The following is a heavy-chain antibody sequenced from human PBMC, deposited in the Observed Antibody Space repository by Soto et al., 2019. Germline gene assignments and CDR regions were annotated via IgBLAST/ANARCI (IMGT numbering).Heavy chain of an antibody. Sequence: GGSLRLSCAASGFMFSGYGMHWIRQAPGKGLEWVAVISHDGSEKYYGDSVKGRCTVSRDNSNNTLFLQIDSLRAEDTAVYYCARTRQYQLLSVVAWFDPWGQGTLVTVSS. J-gene: IGHJ5*02. CDR3: ARTRQYQLLSVVAWFDP. V-gene: IGHV3-30*03. CDR1: GFMFSGYG. CDR2: ISHDGSEK. D-gene: IGHD2-2*01.